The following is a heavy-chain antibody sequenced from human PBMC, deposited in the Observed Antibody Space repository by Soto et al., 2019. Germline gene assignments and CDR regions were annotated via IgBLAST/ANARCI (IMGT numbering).Heavy chain of an antibody. CDR2: IYYSGST. V-gene: IGHV4-59*08. CDR3: ARHSPTMDYTVEAFDI. CDR1: GGSISSYY. D-gene: IGHD3-16*01. J-gene: IGHJ3*02. Sequence: QVQLQESGPGLVKPSETLSLTCTVSGGSISSYYWSWIRQSPGKGLEWIGYIYYSGSTNYNPSLKSRVTMSVDTSKNQFSLKLSSVTAADTAVYYCARHSPTMDYTVEAFDIWGQGTMVTVSS.